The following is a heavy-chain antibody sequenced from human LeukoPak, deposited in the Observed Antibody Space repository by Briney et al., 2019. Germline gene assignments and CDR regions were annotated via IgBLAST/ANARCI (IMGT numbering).Heavy chain of an antibody. CDR3: ARDLGGYYYYYMDV. Sequence: ASVKVSCTASGYTFTSYDINWVRQAPGQGLEWMGWISAYNGDTNYAQKFQGRVTITADKSTSTAYMELSSLRSEDTAVYYCARDLGGYYYYYMDVWGKGTTVTVSS. J-gene: IGHJ6*03. V-gene: IGHV1-18*01. D-gene: IGHD3-16*01. CDR2: ISAYNGDT. CDR1: GYTFTSYD.